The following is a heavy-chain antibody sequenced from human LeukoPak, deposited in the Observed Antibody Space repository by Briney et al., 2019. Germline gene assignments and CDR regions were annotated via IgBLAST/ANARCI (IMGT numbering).Heavy chain of an antibody. Sequence: GGSLRLSCKASGFTFSNHWMYWVRQAPGKGLEWVATIKRDGSEKYYVASVKGRFTISRNNAKNSMYLQMNSLRAEDTAVYFCARDRSTDFWSGYYTNYFDYWGQGSLVTVSS. D-gene: IGHD3-3*01. CDR1: GFTFSNHW. CDR2: IKRDGSEK. CDR3: ARDRSTDFWSGYYTNYFDY. J-gene: IGHJ4*02. V-gene: IGHV3-7*01.